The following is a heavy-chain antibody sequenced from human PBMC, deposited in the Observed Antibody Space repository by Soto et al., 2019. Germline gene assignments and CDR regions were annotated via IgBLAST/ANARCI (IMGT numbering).Heavy chain of an antibody. CDR3: ASDRFLEWRSFDY. D-gene: IGHD3-3*01. CDR2: INPSGGST. CDR1: GYTFTSYY. J-gene: IGHJ4*02. Sequence: ASVKVSCKASGYTFTSYYMHWVRQAPGQGLEWMGIINPSGGSTSYAQKFQGRVTMTRDTSTSTVYMELSSLRSEDTAGYYCASDRFLEWRSFDYWGQGTLVTISS. V-gene: IGHV1-46*03.